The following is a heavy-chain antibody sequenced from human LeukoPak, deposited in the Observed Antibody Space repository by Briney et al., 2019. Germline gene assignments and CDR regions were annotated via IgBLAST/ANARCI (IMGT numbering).Heavy chain of an antibody. D-gene: IGHD5-12*01. CDR2: ISGSGSST. CDR3: AKDFGNRVATVDC. V-gene: IGHV3-23*01. J-gene: IGHJ4*02. CDR1: EFTFSSYA. Sequence: GGSLRLSCAASEFTFSSYAMGWVRQAPGKGLEWVPSISGSGSSTYYADSVKGRFTISRDNSKNTLCLQMNSLGAEDTAVYYCAKDFGNRVATVDCWGQGTLVTVSS.